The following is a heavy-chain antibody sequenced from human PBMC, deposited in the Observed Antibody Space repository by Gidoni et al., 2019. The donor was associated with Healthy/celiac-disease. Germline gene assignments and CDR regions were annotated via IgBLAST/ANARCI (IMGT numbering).Heavy chain of an antibody. D-gene: IGHD3-10*01. J-gene: IGHJ4*02. CDR3: ARGSRGVSHPLDY. CDR1: GGSFSGYY. Sequence: QVQLQQWGAGLLKPSETLSLTCAVYGGSFSGYYWSWSRQPPGKGLEWIGEINHSGSTNYNPSLKSRVTISVDTSKNQFSLKLSSVTAADTAVYYCARGSRGVSHPLDYWGQGTLVTVSS. CDR2: INHSGST. V-gene: IGHV4-34*01.